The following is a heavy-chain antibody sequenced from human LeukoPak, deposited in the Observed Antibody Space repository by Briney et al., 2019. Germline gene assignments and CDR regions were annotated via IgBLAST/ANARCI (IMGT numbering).Heavy chain of an antibody. CDR1: GFTFSSYA. D-gene: IGHD3-22*01. J-gene: IGHJ4*02. CDR2: ISGSGGST. Sequence: GGSLRLSCAAPGFTFSSYAMSWVRQAPGKGLEWVSAISGSGGSTYYADSVKGRSTISRDNSKNTLYLQMNSLRAEDTAVYYCAKDQAYYYDSSGYYYLDYWGQGTLVTVSS. CDR3: AKDQAYYYDSSGYYYLDY. V-gene: IGHV3-23*01.